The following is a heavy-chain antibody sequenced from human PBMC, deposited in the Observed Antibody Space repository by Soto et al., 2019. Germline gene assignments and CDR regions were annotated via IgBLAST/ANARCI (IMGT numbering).Heavy chain of an antibody. D-gene: IGHD2-8*01. Sequence: EVQLVESGGGLVKPGGSLRLSCAASGFTFSSYSMNWVRQAPGKGLEWVSSISSSNIYIYYADSVKGRFTISRDNAKNSLYLQMNSLRAEDTAVYYCARGGVLGYCTNGVCSHFDYWGQGTLVTVSS. V-gene: IGHV3-21*01. CDR2: ISSSNIYI. J-gene: IGHJ4*02. CDR3: ARGGVLGYCTNGVCSHFDY. CDR1: GFTFSSYS.